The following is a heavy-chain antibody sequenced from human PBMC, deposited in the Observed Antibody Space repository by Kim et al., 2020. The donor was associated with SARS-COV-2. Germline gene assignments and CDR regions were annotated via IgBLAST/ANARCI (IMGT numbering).Heavy chain of an antibody. Sequence: GGSLRLSCAASGFTFSSYAMHWVRQAPGKGLEWVAVISYDGSNKYYVDSVKGRFTISRDNSKNTLYLQMNSLRAEDTAVYYCARADGDDGYWYFDLWGRG. V-gene: IGHV3-30*04. D-gene: IGHD4-17*01. J-gene: IGHJ2*01. CDR1: GFTFSSYA. CDR3: ARADGDDGYWYFDL. CDR2: ISYDGSNK.